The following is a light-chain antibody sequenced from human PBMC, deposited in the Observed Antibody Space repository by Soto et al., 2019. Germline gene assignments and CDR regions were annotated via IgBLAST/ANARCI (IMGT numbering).Light chain of an antibody. CDR2: DAS. J-gene: IGKJ2*01. V-gene: IGKV1-5*01. CDR3: QQYNSLET. CDR1: QSISSW. Sequence: DIQMTQSPSTLSASVGDRVTITCRASQSISSWLAWDQQKPGKAPKLLIYDASSLESGVPSMFSGSGSGTEFTLTISSLQPDDFAPYYCQQYNSLETFGQGTKLEIK.